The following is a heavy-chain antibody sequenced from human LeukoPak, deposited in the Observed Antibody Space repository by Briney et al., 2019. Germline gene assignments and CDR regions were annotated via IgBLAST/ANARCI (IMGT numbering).Heavy chain of an antibody. Sequence: GGSLRLSCAASGFTFSSYSMNWVRQAPGKGLEWVSYISSSSSTIYYADSVKGRFTISRDNAKNSLYLQMNSLRAEDTAVYYCARDGLGYCSSTSCPCSYMDVWGKGTTVTVSS. CDR1: GFTFSSYS. D-gene: IGHD2-2*01. J-gene: IGHJ6*03. CDR3: ARDGLGYCSSTSCPCSYMDV. V-gene: IGHV3-48*01. CDR2: ISSSSSTI.